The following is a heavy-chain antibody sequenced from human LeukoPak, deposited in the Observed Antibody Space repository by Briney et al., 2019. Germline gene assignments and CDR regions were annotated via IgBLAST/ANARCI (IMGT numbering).Heavy chain of an antibody. D-gene: IGHD6-13*01. CDR1: GFTFSSYG. Sequence: GGSLRLSWAASGFTFSSYGMHWVRQAPGKGLEWVAVISYDGSNKYYAGSVKGRFTISRDNSKKTLYLQMNSLRAEDTAVYYCAKDWDKYSSSWYSLDYWGQGTLVTVSS. CDR2: ISYDGSNK. CDR3: AKDWDKYSSSWYSLDY. V-gene: IGHV3-30*18. J-gene: IGHJ4*02.